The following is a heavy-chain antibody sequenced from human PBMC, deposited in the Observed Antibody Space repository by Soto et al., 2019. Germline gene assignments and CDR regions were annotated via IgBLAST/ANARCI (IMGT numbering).Heavy chain of an antibody. CDR3: ARTSMTRIDY. J-gene: IGHJ4*02. CDR1: GYTFTTFG. CDR2: ISTSTGNT. D-gene: IGHD4-17*01. Sequence: ASVKVSCKASGYTFTTFGITWVRQAPGQGLEWMGWISTSTGNTNYAQRLQGRVTITVDKATNTAYLNLTTLTSEDTAIYYCARTSMTRIDYWGQGTLVTVSS. V-gene: IGHV1-18*04.